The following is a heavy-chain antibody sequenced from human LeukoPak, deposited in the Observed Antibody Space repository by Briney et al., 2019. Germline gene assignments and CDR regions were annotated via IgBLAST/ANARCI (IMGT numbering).Heavy chain of an antibody. D-gene: IGHD5-18*01. CDR2: ISSSSSYI. J-gene: IGHJ4*02. CDR3: AREGTARPFDY. V-gene: IGHV3-21*01. CDR1: GFTFSSYS. Sequence: GGSLRLSCAASGFTFSSYSMNWVRQAPGKGLEWVSSISSSSSYIYYADSVKGRFTISRDNAKNSLYPQMNSLRAEDTAVYYCAREGTARPFDYWGQGTLVTASS.